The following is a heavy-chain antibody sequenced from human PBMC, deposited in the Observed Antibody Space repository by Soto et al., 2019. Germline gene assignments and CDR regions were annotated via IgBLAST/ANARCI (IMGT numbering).Heavy chain of an antibody. Sequence: GGSLRLSCAASGFTFSSYSMNWVRQAPGKGLEWVSYIRGTSTISYANSVKGRFTISSDNAKNSLYLQMNSLRDEDTAVYFCARDSDYSFDYWGQGTLVTVSS. J-gene: IGHJ4*02. CDR3: ARDSDYSFDY. CDR2: IRGTSTI. CDR1: GFTFSSYS. D-gene: IGHD4-4*01. V-gene: IGHV3-48*02.